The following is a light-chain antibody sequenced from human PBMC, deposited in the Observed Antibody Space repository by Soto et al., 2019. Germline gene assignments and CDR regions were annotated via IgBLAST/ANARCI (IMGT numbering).Light chain of an antibody. J-gene: IGLJ3*02. CDR1: SSDVGGYNY. CDR2: EVS. Sequence: QSALTQPASVSGSPGQSITISCTGTSSDVGGYNYVSWYQQHPGKAPKLMIYEVSTRPSGVPDRFSGSKSGTTASLTVSGLQGEDEADYYCSSYARNRDILFGGGTKLTVL. V-gene: IGLV2-8*01. CDR3: SSYARNRDIL.